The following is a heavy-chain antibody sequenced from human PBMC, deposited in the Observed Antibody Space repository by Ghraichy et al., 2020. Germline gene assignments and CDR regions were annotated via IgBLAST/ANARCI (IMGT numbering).Heavy chain of an antibody. CDR2: INPNSGGT. J-gene: IGHJ4*02. D-gene: IGHD3-22*01. CDR1: GYTFTGYY. CDR3: AKGGVATYYYDSSGYYY. V-gene: IGHV1-2*02. Sequence: ASVKVSCKASGYTFTGYYMHWVRQAPGQGLEWMGWINPNSGGTNYAQKFQGRVTMTRDTSISTAYMELSRLRSDDPAVYYCAKGGVATYYYDSSGYYYWGQVSLVTVSS.